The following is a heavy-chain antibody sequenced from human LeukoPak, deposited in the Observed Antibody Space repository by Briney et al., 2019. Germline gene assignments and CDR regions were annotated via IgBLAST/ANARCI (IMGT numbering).Heavy chain of an antibody. D-gene: IGHD2-15*01. Sequence: GGSLRLSCAASGFTFSSYSMNWVHQAPGKGLEWVSYISSSSSTIYYADSVKGRFTISRDNAKNSLYLQMNSLRAEDTAVYYCAKDKFSVAVVADRLKWFDPWGQGTLVTVSS. V-gene: IGHV3-48*01. CDR1: GFTFSSYS. CDR2: ISSSSSTI. CDR3: AKDKFSVAVVADRLKWFDP. J-gene: IGHJ5*02.